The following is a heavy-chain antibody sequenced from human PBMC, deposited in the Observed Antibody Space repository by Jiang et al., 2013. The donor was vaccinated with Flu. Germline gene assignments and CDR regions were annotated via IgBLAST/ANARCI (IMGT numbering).Heavy chain of an antibody. CDR3: AGQSDGFDSSLDF. CDR1: SGSSAA. CDR2: TYYRTKWYH. J-gene: IGHJ4*02. V-gene: IGHV6-1*01. D-gene: IGHD6-19*01. Sequence: SGSSAAWNWIRQSPSRGLEWLGRTYYRTKWYHDYAASVEGRIIINPDTSKNQFSLHLSSVTPEDTAVYYCAGQSDGFDSSLDFWGQGSLVTVSS.